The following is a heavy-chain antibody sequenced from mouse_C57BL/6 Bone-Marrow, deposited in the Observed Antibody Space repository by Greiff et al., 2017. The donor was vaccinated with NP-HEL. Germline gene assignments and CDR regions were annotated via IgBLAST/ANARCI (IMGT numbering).Heavy chain of an antibody. D-gene: IGHD1-1*01. CDR3: TREDYYGKGCMDY. V-gene: IGHV1-5*01. J-gene: IGHJ4*01. CDR1: GYTFTSYW. CDR2: IYPGNSDT. Sequence: EVQLVESGTVLARPGASVKMSCKTSGYTFTSYWMHWVKQRPGQGLEWIGAIYPGNSDTSYNQKFKGKAKLAAVTSASTAYMELSSLTNEDAAVYYGTREDYYGKGCMDYWGQGTSVTVSS.